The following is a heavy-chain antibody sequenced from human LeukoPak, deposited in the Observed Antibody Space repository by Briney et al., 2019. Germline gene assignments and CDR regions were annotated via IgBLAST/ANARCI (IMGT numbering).Heavy chain of an antibody. V-gene: IGHV3-7*03. J-gene: IGHJ4*02. CDR3: ARAPRSWGFDY. CDR2: IKRDGSEK. Sequence: GGSLRLSCAASGFTFSSYWMTWVRQAPGKGLEWVANIKRDGSEKHYVDSVKGRFTISRDNAKNSMFLQMNSLRAEDTAVYYCARAPRSWGFDYWGQGTLVTVSS. D-gene: IGHD7-27*01. CDR1: GFTFSSYW.